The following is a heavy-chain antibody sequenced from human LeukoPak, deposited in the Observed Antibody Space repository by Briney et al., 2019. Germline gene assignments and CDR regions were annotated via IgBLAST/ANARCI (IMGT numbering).Heavy chain of an antibody. D-gene: IGHD1-26*01. CDR1: GGSTNSVNYY. J-gene: IGHJ3*02. V-gene: IGHV4-39*07. CDR2: IYYSGSA. Sequence: PSETLSLTCTVSGGSTNSVNYYWGWIRQPPGKGLEWIGSIYYSGSAYYSSSLKSRVTISVDTSKNQFSLKLTSVTAADTAVYFCARDSVGGTGHDAFDIWGQGTTATVSS. CDR3: ARDSVGGTGHDAFDI.